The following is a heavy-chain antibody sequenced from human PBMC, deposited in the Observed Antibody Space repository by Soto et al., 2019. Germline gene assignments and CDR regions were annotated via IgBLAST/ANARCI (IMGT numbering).Heavy chain of an antibody. V-gene: IGHV3-64D*06. J-gene: IGHJ1*01. D-gene: IGHD6-19*01. CDR3: VKDPSRGGWYGFFLH. CDR1: GFIFSYYA. CDR2: ISNNGGST. Sequence: GRSPRLSWSASGFIFSYYAMHWVRLTPGKGLEFVSAISNNGGSTNDAPSVWGRFTISRDNSKNTVYLEMSSLRVEDTAIYYCVKDPSRGGWYGFFLHWGQGTVVTVSS.